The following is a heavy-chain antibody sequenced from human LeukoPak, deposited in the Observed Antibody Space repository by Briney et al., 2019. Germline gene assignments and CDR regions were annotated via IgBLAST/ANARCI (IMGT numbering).Heavy chain of an antibody. CDR1: GFTLNNAW. D-gene: IGHD2-21*01. CDR3: VTDLVIKGYFDY. Sequence: GGSLRLSCAASGFTLNNAWMSWVRQAPGKGLEWLGRIKRETDGGTTDHAAPVKGRFTISRDDSKNTLYLQMNSLKTEDTAVYYCVTDLVIKGYFDYWGQGALVTVSS. J-gene: IGHJ4*02. CDR2: IKRETDGGTT. V-gene: IGHV3-15*01.